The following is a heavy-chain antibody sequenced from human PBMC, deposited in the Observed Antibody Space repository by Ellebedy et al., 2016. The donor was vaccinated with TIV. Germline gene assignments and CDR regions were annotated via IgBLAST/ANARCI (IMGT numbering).Heavy chain of an antibody. CDR1: GSSFRNYV. CDR2: ISGESGNT. Sequence: GGSLRLSXATPGSSFRNYVMTWVRQAPGKGLEWVSGISGESGNTYYADSVKGRFTTSRDNPKDTLYLHMTDLRVDDTAIYYCTNEGRYYGSAPLDYWGRGVLVTVSS. J-gene: IGHJ4*02. CDR3: TNEGRYYGSAPLDY. D-gene: IGHD3-10*01. V-gene: IGHV3-23*01.